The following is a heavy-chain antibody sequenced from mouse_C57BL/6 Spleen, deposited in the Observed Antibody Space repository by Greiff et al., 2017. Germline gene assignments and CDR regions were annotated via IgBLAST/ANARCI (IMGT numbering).Heavy chain of an antibody. CDR2: INPSSGYT. J-gene: IGHJ1*03. D-gene: IGHD1-1*01. V-gene: IGHV1-4*01. CDR1: GYTFTSYT. CDR3: ARSGSRGDWYFDV. Sequence: VQVVESGAELARPGASVKMSCKASGYTFTSYTMHWVKQRPGQGLEWIGYINPSSGYTKYTQKFKDKATLTADKSSSTAYMQLSSLTSEDSAVYYCARSGSRGDWYFDVWGTGTTVTVSS.